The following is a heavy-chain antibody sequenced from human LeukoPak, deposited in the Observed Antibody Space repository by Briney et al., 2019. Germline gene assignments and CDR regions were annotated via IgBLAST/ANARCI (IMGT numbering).Heavy chain of an antibody. J-gene: IGHJ4*02. Sequence: ASVKVSCKASGYTFTSYGISWVRQAPGQGLEWMGWISAYNGNTNYAQKLQGRVTMTTDTSTSTAYMELRSLRSDDTAVYYCARDPKDDTSGYYYFDYWGQGTLVTVSS. D-gene: IGHD3-22*01. V-gene: IGHV1-18*01. CDR2: ISAYNGNT. CDR3: ARDPKDDTSGYYYFDY. CDR1: GYTFTSYG.